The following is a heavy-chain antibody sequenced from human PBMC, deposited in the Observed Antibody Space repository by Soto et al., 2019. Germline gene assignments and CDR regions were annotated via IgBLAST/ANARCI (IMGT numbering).Heavy chain of an antibody. CDR3: XXXXXXXXXXXXRSPGVDV. CDR2: IDDSGAGT. CDR1: GFSFDNYP. J-gene: IGHJ6*02. V-gene: IGHV3-23*01. Sequence: EVQLLESGGGLVQPGGSLRLSCTASGFSFDNYPMSWFRQAPGXXLQGVSTIDDSGAGTYYADSVKGRFTISRDNSKDTLYLQXXXLXXXXXXXXXXXXXXXXXXXXXXRSPGVDVWGQGTTVTVSS.